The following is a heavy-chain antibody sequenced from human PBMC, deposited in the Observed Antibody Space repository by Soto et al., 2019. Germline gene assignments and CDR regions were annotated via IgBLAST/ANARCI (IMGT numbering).Heavy chain of an antibody. CDR3: ARQRYCMAGSCYSRLSDF. Sequence: QLQLQLSGPGLVRASETLSLTCSVSGDSISRGNASWGWSRQPPGAGLEWFVPISFTGSTYYNRYLKSRVTISLDTSKNQFPLNLRSVTASDTAVYYCARQRYCMAGSCYSRLSDFWGQGTLVSVSS. J-gene: IGHJ4*02. CDR2: ISFTGST. CDR1: GDSISRGNAS. D-gene: IGHD2-15*01. V-gene: IGHV4-39*01.